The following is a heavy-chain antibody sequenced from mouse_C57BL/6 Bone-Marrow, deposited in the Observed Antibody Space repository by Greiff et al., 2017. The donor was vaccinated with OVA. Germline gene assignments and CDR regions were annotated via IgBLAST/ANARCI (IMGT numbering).Heavy chain of an antibody. J-gene: IGHJ3*01. CDR2: INPNNGGT. CDR3: ARPPLDSSGYEFAY. D-gene: IGHD3-2*02. CDR1: GYTFTDYY. Sequence: VQLQQSGPELVKPGASVKISCKASGYTFTDYYMNWVKQSHGKSLEWIGDINPNNGGTSYNQKFKGKATLTVDKSSSTAYMELRSLTSEDSAVYYCARPPLDSSGYEFAYWGQGTLVTVSA. V-gene: IGHV1-26*01.